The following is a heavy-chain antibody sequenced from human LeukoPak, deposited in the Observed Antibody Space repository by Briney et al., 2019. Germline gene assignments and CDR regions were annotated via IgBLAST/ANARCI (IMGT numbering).Heavy chain of an antibody. J-gene: IGHJ4*02. CDR2: FDTEDGET. CDR3: ATATSSRYYFFDY. Sequence: ASVKVSCEVSVYTLTELSMHWVRQAPVNGRERSGGFDTEDGETIYTQNFQGRVTMTEDTSTDTAYMELGSLRSEDTAVYYCATATSSRYYFFDYWGQGTLVTVSS. D-gene: IGHD2-15*01. V-gene: IGHV1-24*01. CDR1: VYTLTELS.